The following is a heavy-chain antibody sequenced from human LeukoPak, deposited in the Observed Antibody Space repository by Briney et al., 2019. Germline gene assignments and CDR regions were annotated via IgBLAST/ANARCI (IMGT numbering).Heavy chain of an antibody. CDR3: ASGILYGDYLRY. J-gene: IGHJ4*02. CDR2: INHSGST. V-gene: IGHV4-34*01. D-gene: IGHD4-17*01. Sequence: SETLSLTCAVYGGSFSGYYWSWIRQPPGKGLEWIGEINHSGSTNYNPSLKSRVTMSVDTSKNQFSLKLSSVTAADTAVYYCASGILYGDYLRYWGQGTLVTVSS. CDR1: GGSFSGYY.